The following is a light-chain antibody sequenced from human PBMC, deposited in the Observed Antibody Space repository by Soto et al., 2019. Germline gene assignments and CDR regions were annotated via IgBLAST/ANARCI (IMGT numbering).Light chain of an antibody. CDR3: QQHGNSPWT. CDR1: QTVSSSY. V-gene: IGKV3-20*01. Sequence: EIVLTQSPGTLSLSPGDRATLSCRASQTVSSSYLAWFQQKRGQAPRLLIYGSSSRATGIPDRFSGSGSGTDFTLTISRLEPEDFAVYYCQQHGNSPWTFGQGTKVEIK. J-gene: IGKJ1*01. CDR2: GSS.